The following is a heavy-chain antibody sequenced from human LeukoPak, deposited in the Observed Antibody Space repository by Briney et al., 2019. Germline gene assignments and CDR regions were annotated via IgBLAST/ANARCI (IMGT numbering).Heavy chain of an antibody. D-gene: IGHD5-24*01. CDR1: GFTFSSYA. J-gene: IGHJ4*02. Sequence: PGGSLRLSCAASGFTFSSYAMHWVRQAPGKGLGWVAVISYDGSNKYYADSVKGRFTISRDNSKNTLYLQMNSLRAEDTAVYYCARDLGIEMATIMDYWGQGTLVTVSS. CDR2: ISYDGSNK. CDR3: ARDLGIEMATIMDY. V-gene: IGHV3-30*04.